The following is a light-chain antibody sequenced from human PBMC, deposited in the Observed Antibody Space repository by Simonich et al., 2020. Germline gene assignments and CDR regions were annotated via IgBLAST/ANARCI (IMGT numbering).Light chain of an antibody. CDR1: QSVLYSSNNKNY. CDR3: QQYYSTPNT. CDR2: WAS. V-gene: IGKV4-1*01. Sequence: DIVMTQSPDSLAVSLGERATINCKSSQSVLYSSNNKNYFAWYQQKPEPPPKLLIYWASTRESGVPDRFSCSGSGTDFTLTISSLQAEDVAVYYCQQYYSTPNTFGQGTKLEIK. J-gene: IGKJ2*01.